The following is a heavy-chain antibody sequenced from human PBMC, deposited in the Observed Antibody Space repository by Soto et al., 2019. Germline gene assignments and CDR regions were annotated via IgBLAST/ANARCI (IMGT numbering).Heavy chain of an antibody. CDR3: AKDVNAFFDF. CDR2: ISYDGTKK. J-gene: IGHJ4*02. Sequence: VQLVESGGGVVQPGRSLRLSCAASGFTFRSYGMHWVRQAPGKGLEWVTFISYDGTKKYYADSVKGRFTNSRDNSKNTLYLQMSSLRSEDTAVYYCAKDVNAFFDFWGQGTLVTVSS. CDR1: GFTFRSYG. V-gene: IGHV3-30*18. D-gene: IGHD2-2*01.